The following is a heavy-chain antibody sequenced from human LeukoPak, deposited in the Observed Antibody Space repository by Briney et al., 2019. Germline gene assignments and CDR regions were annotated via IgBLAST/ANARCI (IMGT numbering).Heavy chain of an antibody. V-gene: IGHV3-53*01. J-gene: IGHJ3*02. Sequence: GGSLRLSCAASGFTFSSYAMHWVRQAPGKGLEWVSVIYSGGSTYYADSVKGRFTISRDNSKNTLYLQMNSLRAEDTAVYYCARDGPKGGFDIWGQGTMVTVSS. CDR2: IYSGGST. CDR1: GFTFSSYA. CDR3: ARDGPKGGFDI.